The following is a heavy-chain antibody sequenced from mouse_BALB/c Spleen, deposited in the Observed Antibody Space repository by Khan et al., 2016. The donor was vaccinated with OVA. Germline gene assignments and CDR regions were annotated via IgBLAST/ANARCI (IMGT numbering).Heavy chain of an antibody. CDR1: GFTFSSFG. CDR3: ARRRIYDGYYGGAMDD. Sequence: EVELVESGGGLVQPGGSRKLSCAASGFTFSSFGMHWVRQAPEKGLEWVAYISRGSNTIYYADTVKGRFTISRDNPKNTLILQMTSLRSEDMALYYCARRRIYDGYYGGAMDDWGQGTSVTVSS. D-gene: IGHD2-3*01. J-gene: IGHJ4*01. V-gene: IGHV5-17*02. CDR2: ISRGSNTI.